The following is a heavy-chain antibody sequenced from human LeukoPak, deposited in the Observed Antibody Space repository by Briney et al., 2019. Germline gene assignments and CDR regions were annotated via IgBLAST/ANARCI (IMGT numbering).Heavy chain of an antibody. CDR2: INHSGST. D-gene: IGHD6-13*01. CDR3: ARLDSSSWFLKDDAFDI. V-gene: IGHV4-34*01. Sequence: SETLSLTCAVYGGSFSGYYWSWIRQPPGKGLEWIGEINHSGSTNYNPSLKSRVTISVDTSKNQFSLKLSSVTAADTAVYYCARLDSSSWFLKDDAFDIWGQGTMVTVSS. J-gene: IGHJ3*02. CDR1: GGSFSGYY.